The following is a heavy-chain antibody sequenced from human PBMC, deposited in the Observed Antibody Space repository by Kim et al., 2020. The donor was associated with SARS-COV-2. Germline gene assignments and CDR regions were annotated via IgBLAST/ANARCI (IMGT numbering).Heavy chain of an antibody. D-gene: IGHD3-10*01. CDR2: ISAYNGNT. Sequence: ASVKVSCKASGYTFTSYGISWVRQAPGQGLEWMGWISAYNGNTNYAQKLQGRVTMTTDTSTSTAYMELRSLRSDDTAVYYCARVGVRGVRGYYYYGMDVWGQGTTVTVSS. J-gene: IGHJ6*02. CDR3: ARVGVRGVRGYYYYGMDV. CDR1: GYTFTSYG. V-gene: IGHV1-18*01.